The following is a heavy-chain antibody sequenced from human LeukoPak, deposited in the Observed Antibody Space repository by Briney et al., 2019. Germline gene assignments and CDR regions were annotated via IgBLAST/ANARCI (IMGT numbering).Heavy chain of an antibody. V-gene: IGHV5-51*01. CDR3: ARHLSDITSSPNY. CDR1: GYSFFRYW. D-gene: IGHD2-2*01. CDR2: IYPRDSRT. J-gene: IGHJ4*02. Sequence: GESLKISCKGSGYSFFRYWIPWVGQIPGESLEWMGVIYPRDSRTTYSPSFQDQVTISADKSISTAYLQWTSLKASDTAMYYCARHLSDITSSPNYWGPGTLVTVSS.